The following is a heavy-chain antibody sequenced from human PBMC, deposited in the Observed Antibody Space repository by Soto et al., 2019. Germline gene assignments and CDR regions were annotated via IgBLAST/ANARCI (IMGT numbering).Heavy chain of an antibody. CDR2: IYYSGST. CDR3: ARHYDILTGSTIYPAPYGMDV. D-gene: IGHD3-9*01. Sequence: SETLSLTCTVSGGSISSGDYYWSWIRQPPGKGLEWIGYIYYSGSTYYNPSLKSRVTISIDTSKNQFSLKLTSLTAADTAVYYCARHYDILTGSTIYPAPYGMDVWGQGTTVTVSS. V-gene: IGHV4-30-4*01. CDR1: GGSISSGDYY. J-gene: IGHJ6*02.